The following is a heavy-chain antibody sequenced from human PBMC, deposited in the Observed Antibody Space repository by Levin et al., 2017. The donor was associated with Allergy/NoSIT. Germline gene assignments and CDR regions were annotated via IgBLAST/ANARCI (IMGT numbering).Heavy chain of an antibody. Sequence: GSLRLSCTVSGDSINTNNYYWGWVRQPPGKGLEWIGTFYYDGTTYSNPSLKSRVTISVDTSKNHFSLRLTSMIAADTAVYYCMRHVFGSGMDNWFDPWGQGTLVAVSS. CDR3: MRHVFGSGMDNWFDP. V-gene: IGHV4-39*01. D-gene: IGHD3-10*01. CDR2: FYYDGTT. J-gene: IGHJ5*02. CDR1: GDSINTNNYY.